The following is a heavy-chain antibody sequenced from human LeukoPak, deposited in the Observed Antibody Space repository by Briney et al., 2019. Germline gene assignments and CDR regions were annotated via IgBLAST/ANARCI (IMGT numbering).Heavy chain of an antibody. Sequence: GGSLRLSCAASGFTFSNYEMNWVRQAPGKGLEWVSYISNSGSTIYYADSVKGRFTISRDNAKNSLYLQMNSLRAEDTAVYYCAKDGGNYYDSGEHYLMRSYMDVWGKGTTVIVSS. V-gene: IGHV3-48*03. CDR1: GFTFSNYE. D-gene: IGHD3-22*01. CDR2: ISNSGSTI. CDR3: AKDGGNYYDSGEHYLMRSYMDV. J-gene: IGHJ6*03.